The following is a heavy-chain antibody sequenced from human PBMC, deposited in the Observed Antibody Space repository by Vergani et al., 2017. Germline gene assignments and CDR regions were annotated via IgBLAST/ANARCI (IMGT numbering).Heavy chain of an antibody. D-gene: IGHD4-11*01. J-gene: IGHJ6*03. V-gene: IGHV4-34*01. CDR1: GGSFTSYH. CDR3: ARVNTETNGHLYYYYYMDV. Sequence: QVQLQQWGGGLLKPSETLSLTCVVNGGSFTSYHWTWIRQSPGEGMEWVGDIDHTGRPEYNPSLKSRLTMSVDKSRNKFSLTLNSVTATDTAIYFCARVNTETNGHLYYYYYMDVWGQGTAVTVS. CDR2: IDHTGRP.